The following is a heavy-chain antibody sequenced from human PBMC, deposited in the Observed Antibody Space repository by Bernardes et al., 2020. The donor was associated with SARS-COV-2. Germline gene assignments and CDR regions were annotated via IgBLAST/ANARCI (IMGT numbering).Heavy chain of an antibody. CDR3: ARDRPDFWSGYYTRWFDP. J-gene: IGHJ5*02. Sequence: SETLSLTCSVSNSPINNYHWSWIRQSPGKGLEWIGYIHYSGSTDYNPSLKSRVTISVDTSKNQFSLKLSSVTAADTAVYYCARDRPDFWSGYYTRWFDPWGQGTLVTVSS. CDR1: NSPINNYH. D-gene: IGHD3-3*01. V-gene: IGHV4-59*01. CDR2: IHYSGST.